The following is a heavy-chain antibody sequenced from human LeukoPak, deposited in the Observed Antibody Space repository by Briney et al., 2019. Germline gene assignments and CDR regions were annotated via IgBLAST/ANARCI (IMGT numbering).Heavy chain of an antibody. CDR3: AKGGCSSGRCGMDV. Sequence: PGGSLRLSCAASGFIFSSYGMHWVRQAPGKGLEWVAVISYDGDNKYYTDSVKGRFTISRDNSKNTLYLQMNSLRAEDTAAYYCAKGGCSSGRCGMDVWGQGTTVTVSS. V-gene: IGHV3-30*18. D-gene: IGHD2-2*01. J-gene: IGHJ6*02. CDR1: GFIFSSYG. CDR2: ISYDGDNK.